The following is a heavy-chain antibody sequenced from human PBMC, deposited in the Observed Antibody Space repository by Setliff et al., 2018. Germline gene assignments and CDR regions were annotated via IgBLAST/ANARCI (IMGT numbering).Heavy chain of an antibody. CDR3: ASRATYYNFWSGYYLY. CDR1: GGSISDNNW. Sequence: SETLSLTCAVSGGSISDNNWWSWVRQPPGKGLEWIGSIYYSGSTYYNPSLKSRVTISVDTSKNQFSLKLSSVTAADTAVYYCASRATYYNFWSGYYLYWGQETLVTVSS. J-gene: IGHJ4*02. V-gene: IGHV4-4*02. CDR2: IYYSGST. D-gene: IGHD3-3*01.